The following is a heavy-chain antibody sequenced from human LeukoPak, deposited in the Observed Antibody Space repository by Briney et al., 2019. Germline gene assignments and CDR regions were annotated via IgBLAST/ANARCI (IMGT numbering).Heavy chain of an antibody. CDR2: IYYSGST. J-gene: IGHJ4*02. V-gene: IGHV4-59*08. CDR1: GGSISSYY. Sequence: SSETLSLTCTVSGGSISSYYWSWIRQPPGKGLEWIGYIYYSGSTNYNPSLKSRVTISVDTSKNQFSLKLSSVTAADTAVYYCARLMGPMNYFDYWGQGTLVTVSS. CDR3: ARLMGPMNYFDY. D-gene: IGHD3-10*01.